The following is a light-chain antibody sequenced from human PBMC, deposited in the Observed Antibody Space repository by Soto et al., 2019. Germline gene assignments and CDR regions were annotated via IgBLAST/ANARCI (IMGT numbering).Light chain of an antibody. J-gene: IGKJ4*01. CDR2: GAS. Sequence: EIVLTQSPGTLSLSPGERATLSCRASQSVSSSYLAWYQQKPGQAPRLLIYGASSRATGIPDRFSGSGSGTDFTRTISGLEPEDFAVYYCQQYGSSPPLTFGGGTKVEIK. CDR3: QQYGSSPPLT. V-gene: IGKV3-20*01. CDR1: QSVSSSY.